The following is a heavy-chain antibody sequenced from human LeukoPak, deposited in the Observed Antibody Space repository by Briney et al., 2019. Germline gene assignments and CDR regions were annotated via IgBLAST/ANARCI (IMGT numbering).Heavy chain of an antibody. Sequence: GGSLRLSCAASGFTFSSYSMNWVRQAPGKGLEWVSSISSSSSYIYYADSVKGRFTISRDNAKNSLYLQMNSLRSEDTAVYYCARAGFYGDSYYYYYMDVWGKGTTVTVSS. J-gene: IGHJ6*03. CDR3: ARAGFYGDSYYYYYMDV. CDR2: ISSSSSYI. V-gene: IGHV3-21*04. D-gene: IGHD4-17*01. CDR1: GFTFSSYS.